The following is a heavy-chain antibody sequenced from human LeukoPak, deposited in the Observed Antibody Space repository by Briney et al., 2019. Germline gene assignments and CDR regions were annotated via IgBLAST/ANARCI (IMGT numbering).Heavy chain of an antibody. Sequence: SVTLSLTCTVSGGPISSYYWSWIRQPPGKGLEWIAYISDSGSTNYNPSLKSRVTISVDTSKNQFSLKLSSVTAADTAVYYCARTTVTTYFDNWGQGTLVTVSS. CDR2: ISDSGST. CDR1: GGPISSYY. J-gene: IGHJ4*02. D-gene: IGHD4-17*01. CDR3: ARTTVTTYFDN. V-gene: IGHV4-59*01.